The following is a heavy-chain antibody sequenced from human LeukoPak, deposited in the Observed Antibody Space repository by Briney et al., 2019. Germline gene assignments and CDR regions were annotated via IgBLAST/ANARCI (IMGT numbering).Heavy chain of an antibody. CDR1: GGSISSSMYY. J-gene: IGHJ3*02. Sequence: SETLPLLCTVSGGSISSSMYYWDWIRQPPGRGLEWIGTIYYSGTTYYNPSLKSRVTISVDTSRNQFSLKLSSVTATDTAVYYWARMIGDHAFHIWGQGKLVSGSS. D-gene: IGHD3-22*01. V-gene: IGHV4-39*01. CDR3: ARMIGDHAFHI. CDR2: IYYSGTT.